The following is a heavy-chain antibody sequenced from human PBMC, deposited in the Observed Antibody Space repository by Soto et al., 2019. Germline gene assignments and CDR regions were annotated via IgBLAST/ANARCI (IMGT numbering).Heavy chain of an antibody. D-gene: IGHD3-3*01. Sequence: EVQLLESGGGLVQPGGSLRLSCAASGFTFSNYAMSWVRQAPGKGLEWVSVISGNGGSSYYADSVKGRFTISRDNSKNTVYLQMKSLRAEDTAVYYCAKDLRGITICGVVNNALRPTFDSWGQGTLVTVSS. V-gene: IGHV3-23*01. CDR2: ISGNGGSS. CDR1: GFTFSNYA. CDR3: AKDLRGITICGVVNNALRPTFDS. J-gene: IGHJ5*01.